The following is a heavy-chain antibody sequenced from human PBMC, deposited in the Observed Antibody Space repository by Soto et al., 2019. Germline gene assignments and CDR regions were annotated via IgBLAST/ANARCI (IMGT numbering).Heavy chain of an antibody. D-gene: IGHD2-21*02. CDR2: IYYSGST. CDR3: ASLVVTAHNWFDP. CDR1: GGSISSYY. V-gene: IGHV4-59*08. Sequence: ETLSLTCTVSGGSISSYYWSWIRQPPGKGLEWIGYIYYSGSTCYNPSLKSRVTISVDTSKNQFSLKLSSVTAADTAVYYCASLVVTAHNWFDPWGQGTLVT. J-gene: IGHJ5*02.